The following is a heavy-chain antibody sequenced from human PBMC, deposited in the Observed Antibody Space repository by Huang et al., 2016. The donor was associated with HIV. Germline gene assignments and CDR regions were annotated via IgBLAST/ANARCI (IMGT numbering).Heavy chain of an antibody. CDR3: ARGWSKSWLEMPFDY. D-gene: IGHD6-19*01. Sequence: QVQLVESGGGVVQPGRSLRLSCAASGFTFSSYAMHWVRQAPGKGLEWGVVRSYDGSNKAYANSVKGRFTISRDKSKNTLYLQRSSLGAEDTAVYYCARGWSKSWLEMPFDYWGQGTLVTVSS. CDR2: RSYDGSNK. J-gene: IGHJ4*02. V-gene: IGHV3-30-3*01. CDR1: GFTFSSYA.